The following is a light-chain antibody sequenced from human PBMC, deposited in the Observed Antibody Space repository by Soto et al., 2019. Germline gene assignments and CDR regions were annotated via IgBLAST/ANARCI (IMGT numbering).Light chain of an antibody. V-gene: IGKV3-15*01. CDR3: HQYNKWYT. CDR2: GAS. CDR1: QSVRSN. Sequence: EIVMTQSPATLSVSPGERATLSCKASQSVRSNLAWYQQKPGQAPRLLIYGASTRATGIPARFSGSGSGTEFTLTISSLQSEDFAVYYCHQYNKWYTFGQGTKLEIK. J-gene: IGKJ2*01.